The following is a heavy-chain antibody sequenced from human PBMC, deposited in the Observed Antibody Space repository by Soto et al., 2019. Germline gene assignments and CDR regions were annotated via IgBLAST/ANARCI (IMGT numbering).Heavy chain of an antibody. Sequence: QVQLVQSGAEVKKPGSSVEVSCKASGGTFSSYTISWVRQAPGQGLEWMGRIIPILGIANYAQKFQGRVTITADKSTSTAYMELSSLRSEDTAVYYCANELPYDSSGYHLDYWGQGTLVTVSS. CDR1: GGTFSSYT. V-gene: IGHV1-69*02. D-gene: IGHD3-22*01. CDR3: ANELPYDSSGYHLDY. J-gene: IGHJ4*02. CDR2: IIPILGIA.